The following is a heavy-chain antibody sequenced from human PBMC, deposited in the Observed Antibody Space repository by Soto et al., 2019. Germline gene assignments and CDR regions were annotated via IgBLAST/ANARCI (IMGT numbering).Heavy chain of an antibody. J-gene: IGHJ6*02. D-gene: IGHD2-15*01. Sequence: ASVEVSCKASGFTFTSSAVHWVLQARGQRLEWIGWIVVGSGNTNYAQKFQERVTITRDMSTSTAYMELSRLTSEDTAVYYCAARPSVENYGMDVWGQGTTVTVSS. CDR1: GFTFTSSA. CDR2: IVVGSGNT. V-gene: IGHV1-58*01. CDR3: AARPSVENYGMDV.